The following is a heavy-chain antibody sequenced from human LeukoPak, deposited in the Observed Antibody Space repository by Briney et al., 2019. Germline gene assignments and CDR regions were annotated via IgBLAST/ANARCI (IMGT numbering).Heavy chain of an antibody. V-gene: IGHV1-8*02. CDR3: ARGRFLYYYDSSGSDAFDI. J-gene: IGHJ3*02. D-gene: IGHD3-22*01. Sequence: GASVKVSCKASGGTFSSYDINWVRQATGQGLEWMGWMNPNSGNTGYAQKFQGRVTMTRNTSISTAYMELSSLRSEDTAVYYCARGRFLYYYDSSGSDAFDIWGQGTMVTVSS. CDR1: GGTFSSYD. CDR2: MNPNSGNT.